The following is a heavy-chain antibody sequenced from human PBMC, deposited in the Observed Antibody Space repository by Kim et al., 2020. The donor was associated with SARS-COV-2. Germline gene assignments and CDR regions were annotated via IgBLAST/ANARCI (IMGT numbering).Heavy chain of an antibody. CDR3: AKDKWGAAGNFDY. D-gene: IGHD6-13*01. J-gene: IGHJ4*02. CDR1: GFTFSSYA. V-gene: IGHV3-23*01. Sequence: GGSLRLSCAVSGFTFSSYAMTWVRQAPGKGLEWVSTISGNGDGTYYADSVRGRFTISRDNSNNTLYLQLNSLRAEDTAVYYCAKDKWGAAGNFDYWGQGTLVTVSS. CDR2: ISGNGDGT.